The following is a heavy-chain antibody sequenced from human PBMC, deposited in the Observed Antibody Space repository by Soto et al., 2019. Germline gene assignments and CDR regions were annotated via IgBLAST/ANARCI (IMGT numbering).Heavy chain of an antibody. CDR1: GGSISSGGYY. V-gene: IGHV4-31*03. D-gene: IGHD6-13*01. J-gene: IGHJ6*02. CDR3: ARDKAAARYYYYGMDV. CDR2: IYYSGST. Sequence: SETLSLTCTVSGGSISSGGYYWSWIRQHPGKGLEWIGYIYYSGSTYYNPSLKSRVTISVDTSKNQFSLKLSSVTAADTAVYYCARDKAAARYYYYGMDVWGQGTTVTVSS.